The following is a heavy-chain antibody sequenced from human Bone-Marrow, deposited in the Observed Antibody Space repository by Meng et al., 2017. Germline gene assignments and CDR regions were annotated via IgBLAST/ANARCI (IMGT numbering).Heavy chain of an antibody. Sequence: QGQLRESGPGLVKPSGTLSLTCAVSGASISSSHWWGWVRHPPGKGLEWIGEIYHDGSTNYTPSLKSRVTISVDKSKNQFSLKLSSVTAADTAVYYCARAAYDIWSGYAPWGQGSLVTAS. J-gene: IGHJ5*02. D-gene: IGHD3-3*01. CDR1: GASISSSHW. V-gene: IGHV4-4*02. CDR2: IYHDGST. CDR3: ARAAYDIWSGYAP.